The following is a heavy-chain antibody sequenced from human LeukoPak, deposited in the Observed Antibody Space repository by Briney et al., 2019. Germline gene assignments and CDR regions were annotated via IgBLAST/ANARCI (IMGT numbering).Heavy chain of an antibody. V-gene: IGHV3-20*04. CDR1: GFTFDDYG. Sequence: PGGSLRLSCAASGFTFDDYGMSWVRQAPGKGLEWVSGINWNGGSTGYADSVKGRFTISRDNAKNSLYLQMNSLRAEDTALYYCAREGDSGYHRDFDYWGQGTLVTVSS. J-gene: IGHJ4*02. CDR3: AREGDSGYHRDFDY. D-gene: IGHD3-22*01. CDR2: INWNGGST.